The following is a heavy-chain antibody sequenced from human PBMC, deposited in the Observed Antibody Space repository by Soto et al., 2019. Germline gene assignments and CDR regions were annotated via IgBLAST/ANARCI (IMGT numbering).Heavy chain of an antibody. D-gene: IGHD2-2*01. CDR1: GASMNSSDW. CDR2: IYHGGNI. Sequence: PSETLSLTCAVSGASMNSSDWWNWVRQPPGRGLEWIGEIYHGGNIYYNPSLKSRVTISVDTSKNQFSLKLSSVTAADTAAYYCARDASPPDYQLLSLNYYYYYVDVWGKGTTVTVSS. J-gene: IGHJ6*03. CDR3: ARDASPPDYQLLSLNYYYYYVDV. V-gene: IGHV4-4*02.